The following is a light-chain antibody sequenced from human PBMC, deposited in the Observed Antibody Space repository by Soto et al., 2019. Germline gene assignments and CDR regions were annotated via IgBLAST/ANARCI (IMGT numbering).Light chain of an antibody. CDR2: DVS. Sequence: QSVLTQPAFVSGSPGQSITISCTGTNSDVGGSNYVSWYQQYPDKAPKLMIYDVSNRPSGVSSRFSGCKSGNTASLTISGLQAEDEADYYCSSYTSNSTRVFGTGTKVTV. CDR3: SSYTSNSTRV. V-gene: IGLV2-14*01. J-gene: IGLJ1*01. CDR1: NSDVGGSNY.